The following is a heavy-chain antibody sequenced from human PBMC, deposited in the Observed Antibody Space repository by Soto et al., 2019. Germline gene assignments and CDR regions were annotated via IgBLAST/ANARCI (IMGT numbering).Heavy chain of an antibody. Sequence: ASVKVSCKASGFTFTSSAVQWVRQARGQRLEWIGWIVVGSGNTNYAQKFQERVTITRDMSTSTAYMELSSLRSEDTAVYYCAASTRELPAGDYWGQGTLVTVSS. CDR1: GFTFTSSA. CDR3: AASTRELPAGDY. CDR2: IVVGSGNT. D-gene: IGHD1-26*01. J-gene: IGHJ4*02. V-gene: IGHV1-58*01.